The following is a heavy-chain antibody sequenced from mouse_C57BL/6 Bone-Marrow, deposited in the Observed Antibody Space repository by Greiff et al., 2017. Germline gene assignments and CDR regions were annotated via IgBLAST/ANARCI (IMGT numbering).Heavy chain of an antibody. CDR1: GFNIKDDY. Sequence: EVQLQESGAELVRPGASVKLSCTASGFNIKDDYIHWVKQRPEQGLAWIGWIDPEIGDTEYASKFQGTATITSDTSANTAYLQLSSLTSEDTAVYYCSSFDGNYFDFWGQGTPLTVAS. CDR2: IDPEIGDT. D-gene: IGHD2-3*01. V-gene: IGHV14-4*01. CDR3: SSFDGNYFDF. J-gene: IGHJ2*01.